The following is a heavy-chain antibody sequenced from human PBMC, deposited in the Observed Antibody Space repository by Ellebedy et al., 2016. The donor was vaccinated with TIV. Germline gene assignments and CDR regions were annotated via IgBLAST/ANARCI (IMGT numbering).Heavy chain of an antibody. CDR2: IYYSGST. D-gene: IGHD1-20*01. V-gene: IGHV4-31*03. J-gene: IGHJ4*02. Sequence: SETLSLXCTVSGGSISSGGYYWSWIRQHPGKGLEWIGYIYYSGSTYYNPSLKSRVTISVDTSKNQFSLKLSSVTAADTAVYYCARGSRLTGIRCSDYWGQGTLVTVSS. CDR3: ARGSRLTGIRCSDY. CDR1: GGSISSGGYY.